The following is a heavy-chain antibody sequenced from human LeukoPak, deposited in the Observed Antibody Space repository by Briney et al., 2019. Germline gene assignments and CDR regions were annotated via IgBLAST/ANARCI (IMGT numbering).Heavy chain of an antibody. J-gene: IGHJ4*02. CDR2: IYYSGST. CDR3: ASSALYYRYVLDW. Sequence: SETLSLTCTVSGHSISISSDRWRWIRQPPGKGLEWIGSIYYSGSTYYNPSLKSQLTISVDTYKKQFSLKLSSVTAADTGVYYCASSALYYRYVLDWWGQGTLVTVSS. D-gene: IGHD5-18*01. V-gene: IGHV4-39*01. CDR1: GHSISISSDR.